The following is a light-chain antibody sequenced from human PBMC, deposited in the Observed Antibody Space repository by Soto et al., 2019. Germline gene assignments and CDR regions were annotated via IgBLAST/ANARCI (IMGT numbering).Light chain of an antibody. CDR3: QQYGSSPPWT. V-gene: IGKV3-15*01. J-gene: IGKJ1*01. CDR2: GAS. Sequence: EIVMTQSPAPLSLSPGERATLSCRSSQSINNKVAWYQQKPGQAPSLLIYGASTRATGIPARFSGSGSGTEFTLTISSLQSEDFAVYYCQQYGSSPPWTLGQGTKLDIK. CDR1: QSINNK.